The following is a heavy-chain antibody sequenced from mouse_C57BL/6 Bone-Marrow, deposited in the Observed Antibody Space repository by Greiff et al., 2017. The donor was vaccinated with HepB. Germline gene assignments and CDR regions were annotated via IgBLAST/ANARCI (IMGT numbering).Heavy chain of an antibody. V-gene: IGHV5-4*01. CDR1: GFTFSSYA. Sequence: EVNLVESGGGLVKPGGSLKLSCAASGFTFSSYAMSWVRQTPEKRLEWVATISDGGSYTYYPDNVKGRFTISRDNAKNNLYLQMSHLKSEDTAMYYCARDKISFAYWGQGTLVTVSA. CDR3: ARDKISFAY. J-gene: IGHJ3*01. CDR2: ISDGGSYT.